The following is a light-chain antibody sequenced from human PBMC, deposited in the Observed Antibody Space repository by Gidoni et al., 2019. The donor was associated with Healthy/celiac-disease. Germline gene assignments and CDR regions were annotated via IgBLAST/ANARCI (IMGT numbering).Light chain of an antibody. J-gene: IGLJ2*01. CDR3: QAWDSSTVE. CDR2: QDS. V-gene: IGLV3-1*01. CDR1: KLGDNY. Sequence: SYELTPPPSVSVSPGQTASITCSGDKLGDNYACWYQQKQGQSPVLVIYQDSTRPSGIPERFSGSNSGNTATLTIRGTQAMDEADYYCQAWDSSTVEFGGGTKLTVL.